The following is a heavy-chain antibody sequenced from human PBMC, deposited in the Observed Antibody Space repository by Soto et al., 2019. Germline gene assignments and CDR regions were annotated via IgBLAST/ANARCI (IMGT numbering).Heavy chain of an antibody. CDR2: ISSSSTYI. CDR1: GFTFSSYS. CDR3: ARERNYDPEY. D-gene: IGHD1-7*01. V-gene: IGHV3-21*01. Sequence: PGGSLRLSCAASGFTFSSYSMNWVRQAPGKGLEWVSSISSSSTYIYYADSVKGRFTISRDNAKNSLHLQMNSLRAEDTAVYYCARERNYDPEYWGQGTPVTVSS. J-gene: IGHJ4*02.